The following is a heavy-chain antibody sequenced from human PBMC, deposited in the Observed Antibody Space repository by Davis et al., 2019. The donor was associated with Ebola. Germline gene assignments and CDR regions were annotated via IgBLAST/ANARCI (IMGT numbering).Heavy chain of an antibody. D-gene: IGHD3-3*01. CDR1: GFTSSCCA. CDR2: IGSNSNGR. CDR3: VRDNDFWSFDW. V-gene: IGHV3-23*05. Sequence: PGGSLRLSCTASGFTSSCCAMNWVRQAPGKGLEWVSGIGSNSNGRHYADSVKGRFTISRDDSKNIVYLQMNSLRAEDTAVYYCVRDNDFWSFDWWGQGTLVTVSS. J-gene: IGHJ4*02.